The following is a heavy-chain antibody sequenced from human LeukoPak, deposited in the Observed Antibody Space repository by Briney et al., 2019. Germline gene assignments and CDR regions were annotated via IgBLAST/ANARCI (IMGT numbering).Heavy chain of an antibody. CDR2: IYYSVST. CDR3: ARGISYGFVY. CDR1: GGSITSGGYY. V-gene: IGHV4-31*03. D-gene: IGHD5-18*01. J-gene: IGHJ4*02. Sequence: SETLSHTCTVSGGSITSGGYYWSWIRQHPGKGLEWIGYIYYSVSTYYNPSLKSRVTISIDTSKKQFSLDLNSVTAADTAVYYCARGISYGFVYWGQGTLVTVSS.